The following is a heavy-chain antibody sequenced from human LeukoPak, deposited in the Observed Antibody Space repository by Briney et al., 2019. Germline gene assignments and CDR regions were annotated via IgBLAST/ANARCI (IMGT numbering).Heavy chain of an antibody. D-gene: IGHD2-2*01. CDR3: ARRDIVVVPAAPSYYYYYYYMDV. V-gene: IGHV1-8*03. CDR2: MNPNSGNT. CDR1: GYTFTSYD. Sequence: GASVKVSCKASGYTFTSYDINWVRQATGQRLEWMGWMNPNSGNTGYAQKFQGRVTITRNTSISTAYMELSSLRSEDTAVYYCARRDIVVVPAAPSYYYYYYYMDVWGKGTTVTVSS. J-gene: IGHJ6*03.